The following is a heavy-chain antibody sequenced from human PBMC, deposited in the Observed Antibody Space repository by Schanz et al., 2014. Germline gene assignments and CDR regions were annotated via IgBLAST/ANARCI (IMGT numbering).Heavy chain of an antibody. CDR2: NDGGVNK. V-gene: IGHV3-66*01. D-gene: IGHD1-1*01. CDR1: GFSVGNKY. CDR3: AKDLDANYFDY. J-gene: IGHJ4*02. Sequence: EVQLVESGGGLVQPGGSLRLSCTASGFSVGNKYMNWVRQAPGKGLEWVSSFNDGGVNKYYADSVKGRFTISSDNSKSTLYLQMNGLRGEDTAVYYCAKDLDANYFDYWGQGILVTVSS.